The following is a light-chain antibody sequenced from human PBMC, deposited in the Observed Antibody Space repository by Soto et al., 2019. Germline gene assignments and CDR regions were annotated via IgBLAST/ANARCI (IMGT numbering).Light chain of an antibody. CDR2: EVT. J-gene: IGLJ2*01. V-gene: IGLV2-14*01. Sequence: QSALTQPASVSGSPGQSITISCTGTSSDVGCYNYVSWYQQHPGKAPKLMISEVTNRPSGVSNRFSGSKSGNTASLTISGLQAEDETQYYCSADTSSSTVVFGGGTKVTVL. CDR3: SADTSSSTVV. CDR1: SSDVGCYNY.